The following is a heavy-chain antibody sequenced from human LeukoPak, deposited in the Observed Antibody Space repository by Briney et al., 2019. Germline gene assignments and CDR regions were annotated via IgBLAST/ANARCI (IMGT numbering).Heavy chain of an antibody. CDR2: ISSGSSYI. J-gene: IGHJ4*02. CDR3: ARDTGYGDSIDY. Sequence: GGSLRLSCEASGFTFSSYSMNWVRQAPGKGLEWVSSISSGSSYIYYADSVKGRFTISRDNAKNSLYLQMNSLRAEDTAVYYCARDTGYGDSIDYWGQGTLVTVSS. D-gene: IGHD4-17*01. CDR1: GFTFSSYS. V-gene: IGHV3-21*01.